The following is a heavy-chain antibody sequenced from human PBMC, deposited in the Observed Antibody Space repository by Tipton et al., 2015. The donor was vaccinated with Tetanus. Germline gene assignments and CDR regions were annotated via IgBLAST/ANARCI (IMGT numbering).Heavy chain of an antibody. CDR1: LGNYA. Sequence: LGNYAMSWVRQAPGKGLEWVSSISSTSRYIYYADSLKGRFTISRDNAKNSVHLLMESLRVEDTAIYYCTSGNTFDYWGQGALVTVSS. V-gene: IGHV3-21*01. CDR2: ISSTSRYI. CDR3: TSGNTFDY. J-gene: IGHJ4*02. D-gene: IGHD2/OR15-2a*01.